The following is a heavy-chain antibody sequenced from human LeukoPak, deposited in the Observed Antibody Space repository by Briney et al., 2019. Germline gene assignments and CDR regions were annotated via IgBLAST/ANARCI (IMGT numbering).Heavy chain of an antibody. CDR1: GGSFSGYY. D-gene: IGHD3-16*01. J-gene: IGHJ4*02. CDR2: INHSGST. Sequence: SETLSLTCAVYGGSFSGYYWSWIRQPPGKGLEWIGEINHSGSTNYNPSLKSRVTISVDTSKNQFSLKLSSVTAADTAVYYCARDLYYDYVWGSFDYWGQGTLVTVSS. V-gene: IGHV4-34*01. CDR3: ARDLYYDYVWGSFDY.